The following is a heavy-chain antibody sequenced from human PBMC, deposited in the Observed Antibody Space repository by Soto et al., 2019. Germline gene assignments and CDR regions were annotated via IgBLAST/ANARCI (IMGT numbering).Heavy chain of an antibody. CDR3: ARDGAPVPVETTTDYYYYGMDV. Sequence: SETLSLTCTVSGGSISSGGYYWSWIRQHPGKGLEWIGYIYYSGSTYYNPSLKSRVTISVDTSKNQFSLKLSSVTAADTAVYYCARDGAPVPVETTTDYYYYGMDVWGQGTTVTVSS. CDR1: GGSISSGGYY. J-gene: IGHJ6*02. V-gene: IGHV4-31*03. D-gene: IGHD1-7*01. CDR2: IYYSGST.